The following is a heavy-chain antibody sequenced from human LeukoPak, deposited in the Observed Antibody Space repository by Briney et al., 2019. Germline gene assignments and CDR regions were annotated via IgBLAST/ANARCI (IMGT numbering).Heavy chain of an antibody. J-gene: IGHJ4*02. CDR1: GFTFSNYA. CDR3: AKWGDYDVLTGYYVSDY. Sequence: GGSLRLSCAASGFTFSNYAMSWVRQAPGKGLEWVSVITGSGGNTYYADSVKGRFTISRDNSKNTVFLQMNSLRAEDTAVYYCAKWGDYDVLTGYYVSDYWGQGTLVTVSS. D-gene: IGHD3-9*01. CDR2: ITGSGGNT. V-gene: IGHV3-23*01.